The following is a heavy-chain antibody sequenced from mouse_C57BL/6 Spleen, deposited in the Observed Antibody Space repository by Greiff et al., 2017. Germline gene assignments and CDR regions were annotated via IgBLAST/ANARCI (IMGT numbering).Heavy chain of an antibody. V-gene: IGHV5-17*01. CDR1: GFTFSDYG. CDR3: ARRTTVVAKAMDY. J-gene: IGHJ4*01. Sequence: EVKLMESGGGLVKPGGSLKLSCAASGFTFSDYGMHWVRQAPEKGLEWVAYISSGSSTIYYADTVKGRFTISRDNAKYTMFLQMTSLRSEDTAMYYCARRTTVVAKAMDYWGQGTSVTVSS. D-gene: IGHD1-1*01. CDR2: ISSGSSTI.